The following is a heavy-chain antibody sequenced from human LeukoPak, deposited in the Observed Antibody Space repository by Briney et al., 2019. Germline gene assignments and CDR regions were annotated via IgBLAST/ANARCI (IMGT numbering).Heavy chain of an antibody. J-gene: IGHJ4*02. V-gene: IGHV3-33*01. Sequence: LPGGSLRLSCAASGFTFSSYGRHWVRQAPGKGLEWVAVIWYDGSNKYYADSVKGRFTISRDNSKNTLYLQMNSLRAEDTAVYYCARGGMVRGVISNLDYWGQGTLVTVSS. CDR1: GFTFSSYG. CDR2: IWYDGSNK. CDR3: ARGGMVRGVISNLDY. D-gene: IGHD3-10*01.